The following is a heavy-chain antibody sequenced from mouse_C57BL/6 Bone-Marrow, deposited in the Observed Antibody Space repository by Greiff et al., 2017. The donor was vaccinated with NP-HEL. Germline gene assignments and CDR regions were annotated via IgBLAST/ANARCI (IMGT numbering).Heavy chain of an antibody. Sequence: EVQLQQSGAELVRPGASVKLSCTASGFNIKDDYMHWVKQRPEQGLEWIGWIDPENGDTEYASKFQGKATITADPSSNTAYLQLSSLTSEDTAVYYCTTGISFAYWGQGTLVTVSA. V-gene: IGHV14-4*01. CDR1: GFNIKDDY. J-gene: IGHJ3*01. CDR3: TTGISFAY. CDR2: IDPENGDT.